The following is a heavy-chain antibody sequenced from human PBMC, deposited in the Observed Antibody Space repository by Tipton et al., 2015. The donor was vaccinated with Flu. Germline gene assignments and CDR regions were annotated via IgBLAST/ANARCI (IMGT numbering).Heavy chain of an antibody. V-gene: IGHV4-39*07. CDR2: IYYSGST. J-gene: IGHJ4*02. CDR1: GGSISSSSYY. CDR3: ARVGGYCSGGSCYSDY. Sequence: TLTLTCTVSGGSISSSSYYWGWIRQPPGKGLEWIGSIYYSGSTYYNPSLKSRVTISVDTSKNQFSLKLSSVTAADTAVYYCARVGGYCSGGSCYSDYWGQGTLVTVSS. D-gene: IGHD2-15*01.